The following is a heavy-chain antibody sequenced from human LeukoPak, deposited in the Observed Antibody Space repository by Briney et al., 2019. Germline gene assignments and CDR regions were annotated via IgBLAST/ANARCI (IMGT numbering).Heavy chain of an antibody. J-gene: IGHJ4*02. Sequence: SETLSLTCAVYGGSFSGYYWSWIRQPPGEGLEGIVEINHSGSNNYTPSLKSRVTISVDTSKNQFSLKLSSVTAADTAVYYCARKGDTAHFDYWGQGTLVTVSS. CDR2: INHSGSN. V-gene: IGHV4-34*01. CDR3: ARKGDTAHFDY. CDR1: GGSFSGYY. D-gene: IGHD5-18*01.